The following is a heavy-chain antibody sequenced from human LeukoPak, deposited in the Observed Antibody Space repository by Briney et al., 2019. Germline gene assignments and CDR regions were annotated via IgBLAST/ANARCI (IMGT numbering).Heavy chain of an antibody. D-gene: IGHD3/OR15-3a*01. J-gene: IGHJ4*02. CDR1: GGSITTTNW. CDR2: INHSGST. Sequence: SETLSLTCAVSGGSITTTNWWSWVRQPPGKGLEWIGEINHSGSTNYNPSLKSRVTISVDTSKNQFSLKLSSVTAADTAVYYCARASGFRTKTIDYWGQGTLVTVSS. V-gene: IGHV4-4*02. CDR3: ARASGFRTKTIDY.